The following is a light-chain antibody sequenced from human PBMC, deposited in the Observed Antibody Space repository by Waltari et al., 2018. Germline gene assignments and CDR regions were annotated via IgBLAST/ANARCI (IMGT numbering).Light chain of an antibody. V-gene: IGLV2-23*02. CDR2: EVH. J-gene: IGLJ3*02. CDR1: NNDVGSFDL. CDR3: CAYAGTSVWV. Sequence: QSALTQPASVSGSPGQSITISCTGTNNDVGSFDLVSWYQQYPGKAPPVLIYEVHKRPSGVSNRFSGAKSGNTASLTISGLQAEDEADYHCCAYAGTSVWVFGGGTKLTVL.